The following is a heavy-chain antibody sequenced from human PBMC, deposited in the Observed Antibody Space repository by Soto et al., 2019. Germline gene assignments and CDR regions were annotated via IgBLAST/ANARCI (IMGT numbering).Heavy chain of an antibody. Sequence: SETLSLTCTVPGGSISSYYWSWIRQPPGKGLEWIGYIYYSGSTNYNPSLKSRVTISVDTSKNQFSLKLSSVTAADTAVYYCARSYRENTKYYYFWSGYFIWGQGTLVTVSS. V-gene: IGHV4-59*01. CDR3: ARSYRENTKYYYFWSGYFI. D-gene: IGHD3-3*01. J-gene: IGHJ4*02. CDR1: GGSISSYY. CDR2: IYYSGST.